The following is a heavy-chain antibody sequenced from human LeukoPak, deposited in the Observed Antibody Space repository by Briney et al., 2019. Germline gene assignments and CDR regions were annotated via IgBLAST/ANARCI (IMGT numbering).Heavy chain of an antibody. Sequence: SETLSLTCTVSGGSISSSSYYWGWIRQPPGKGLEWIGSIYYSGSTYYNPSLKSRVTISVDTSKNQFSLKLSSVTAADTAVYYCARGLNYYDSSGYYLPFYYYYMDVWGKGTTVTVSS. J-gene: IGHJ6*03. V-gene: IGHV4-39*01. CDR2: IYYSGST. CDR3: ARGLNYYDSSGYYLPFYYYYMDV. CDR1: GGSISSSSYY. D-gene: IGHD3-22*01.